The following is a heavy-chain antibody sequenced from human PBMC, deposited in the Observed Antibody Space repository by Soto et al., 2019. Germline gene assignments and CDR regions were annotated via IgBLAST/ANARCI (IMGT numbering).Heavy chain of an antibody. CDR2: MNPNSGNT. CDR1: GYTFTTYD. V-gene: IGHV1-8*02. Sequence: QVQLVQSGAEVKNPGASVKVSCTTSGYTFTTYDINWVRQATGQGFEWMGWMNPNSGNTNYAQKFQGRVTMSRYTSISTAYMELSSLRSEDTAVYYCVRNLSGLDPWGQGTLVTVSP. D-gene: IGHD1-26*01. J-gene: IGHJ5*02. CDR3: VRNLSGLDP.